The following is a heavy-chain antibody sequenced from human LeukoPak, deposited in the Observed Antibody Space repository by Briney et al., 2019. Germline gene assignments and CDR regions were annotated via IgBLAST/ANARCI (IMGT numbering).Heavy chain of an antibody. V-gene: IGHV3-9*01. J-gene: IGHJ3*02. D-gene: IGHD3-16*01. CDR3: AKTYTWRFNTFDI. CDR2: ISWNGGDT. CDR1: GFNFDNYA. Sequence: GRSLRLSCAASGFNFDNYAMHWVRQAPGKGLEWVSGISWNGGDTDYADSVKGRFTISKDNAKHSLSLQMNCLRVEDTALYYCAKTYTWRFNTFDIWGQGTMVTVSS.